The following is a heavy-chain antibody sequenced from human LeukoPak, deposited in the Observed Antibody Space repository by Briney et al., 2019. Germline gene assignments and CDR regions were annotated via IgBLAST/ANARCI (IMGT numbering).Heavy chain of an antibody. Sequence: PGGSLRLSCAASGFTFSSYEMNWVRQAPGKGLEWVSYITSSSSSTNYADSVKGRFTVSRDNAKNSLYLQMNSLRAEDTAVYYCARAAAAAGTRPWDYWGQGTLVTVSS. V-gene: IGHV3-48*03. CDR2: ITSSSSST. J-gene: IGHJ4*02. CDR3: ARAAAAAGTRPWDY. CDR1: GFTFSSYE. D-gene: IGHD6-13*01.